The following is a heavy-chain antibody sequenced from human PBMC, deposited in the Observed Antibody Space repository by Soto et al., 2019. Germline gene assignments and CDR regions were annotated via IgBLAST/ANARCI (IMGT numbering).Heavy chain of an antibody. CDR3: ARWSISSSWYHANYYYYYGMDV. Sequence: ASVKVSCKASGYTFTSYGISWVRQAPGQGLEWMGWISAYNGNTNYAQKLQGRVTMTTDTSTSTAYMELRSLRSDDTAVYYCARWSISSSWYHANYYYYYGMDVWGQGTTVTVSS. V-gene: IGHV1-18*04. CDR2: ISAYNGNT. J-gene: IGHJ6*02. D-gene: IGHD6-13*01. CDR1: GYTFTSYG.